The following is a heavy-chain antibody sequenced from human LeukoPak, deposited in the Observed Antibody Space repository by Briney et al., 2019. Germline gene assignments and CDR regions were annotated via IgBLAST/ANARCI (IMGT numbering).Heavy chain of an antibody. D-gene: IGHD1-26*01. CDR2: ISGDGGST. J-gene: IGHJ5*02. Sequence: GGSLRLSCAAPGLITDDYAIHWVRQAPGKGLEWVSLISGDGGSTFYAGSVRGRFTISRDNSKNSLSLQMSSLRSEDTALYFCVRESERSGWFDHWGQETLVTVSS. CDR1: GLITDDYA. CDR3: VRESERSGWFDH. V-gene: IGHV3-43*02.